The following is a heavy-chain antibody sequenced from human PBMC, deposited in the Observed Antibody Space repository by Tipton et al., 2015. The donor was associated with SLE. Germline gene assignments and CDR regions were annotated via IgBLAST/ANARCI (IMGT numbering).Heavy chain of an antibody. CDR3: ARAMVRGVRVFDY. Sequence: TLSLTCAVSGYSISSGYYWGWIRQPPGKGLEWIGTIYHSGSTYYNPSLKSRVTISVDTSKNQFSLKLSSVTAADTAVYYCARAMVRGVRVFDYWGQGTLVTVSS. J-gene: IGHJ4*02. D-gene: IGHD3-10*01. V-gene: IGHV4-38-2*01. CDR2: IYHSGST. CDR1: GYSISSGYY.